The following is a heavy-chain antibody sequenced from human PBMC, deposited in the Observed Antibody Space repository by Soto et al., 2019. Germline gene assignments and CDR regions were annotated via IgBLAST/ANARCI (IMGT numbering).Heavy chain of an antibody. Sequence: ASVKVSCKASGYTFTNYPVHWVRQAPGQRLEWMGWINAGNGNTKDSQKFQGRVTITRDTSASTAYMELSSLRSEDTAVYYCARNYYYAMDVWGQGTTVTVS. J-gene: IGHJ6*02. CDR1: GYTFTNYP. CDR2: INAGNGNT. V-gene: IGHV1-3*01. CDR3: ARNYYYAMDV.